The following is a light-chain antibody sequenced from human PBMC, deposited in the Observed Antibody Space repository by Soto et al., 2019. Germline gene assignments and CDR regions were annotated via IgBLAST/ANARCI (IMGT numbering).Light chain of an antibody. Sequence: QSVLTQPPSASGSPGQSVTISCTGTSNDVGGYHYVSWYQQHPGKAPKLMIHEVTKRPSGVPDRFSGSKSGNTASLTVSGLQGEDEADYYCSSYAGSNNLVFGGGTQLTVL. V-gene: IGLV2-8*01. CDR1: SNDVGGYHY. CDR3: SSYAGSNNLV. J-gene: IGLJ2*01. CDR2: EVT.